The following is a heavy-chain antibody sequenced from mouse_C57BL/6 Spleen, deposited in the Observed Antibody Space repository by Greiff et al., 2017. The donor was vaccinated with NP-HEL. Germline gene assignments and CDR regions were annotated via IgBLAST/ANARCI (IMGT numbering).Heavy chain of an antibody. V-gene: IGHV1-82*01. J-gene: IGHJ2*01. CDR2: IYPGDGDT. Sequence: QVQLQQSGPELVKPGASVKISCKASGYAFSSSWMNWVKQRPGKGLEWIGRIYPGDGDTNYNGKFKGKATLTADKSSSTAYMQLSSLTSEDSAVYFCAREGTVVAFDYWGQGTTLTVSS. D-gene: IGHD1-1*01. CDR3: AREGTVVAFDY. CDR1: GYAFSSSW.